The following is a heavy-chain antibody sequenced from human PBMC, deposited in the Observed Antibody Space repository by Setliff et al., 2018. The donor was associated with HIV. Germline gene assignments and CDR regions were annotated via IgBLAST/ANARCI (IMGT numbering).Heavy chain of an antibody. CDR2: ISSSSSYT. V-gene: IGHV3-21*01. CDR1: GFTFSSYS. J-gene: IGHJ6*04. Sequence: GGSLRLSCAASGFTFSSYSMNWVRQAPGKGLEWVSYISSSSSYTHYADSVKGRFTISRDNVKNSLYLQMNSLRAEDTAVYYCLVAVEEDVWGKGTTVTVSS. D-gene: IGHD5-12*01. CDR3: LVAVEEDV.